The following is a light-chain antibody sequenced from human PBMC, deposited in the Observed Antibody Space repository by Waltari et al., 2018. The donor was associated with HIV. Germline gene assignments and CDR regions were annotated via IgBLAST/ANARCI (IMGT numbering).Light chain of an antibody. Sequence: DIQLTQPPSPLPASVGDRVTITCRASQTIGDYVNWYQQKQGKPPKLLIYSATSLQPGVPSRFSGSGSGTDFALTISSLQPEDFAIYYCEQIYTFPLFSFGPGTKVDIK. CDR1: QTIGDY. CDR2: SAT. CDR3: EQIYTFPLFS. J-gene: IGKJ3*01. V-gene: IGKV1-39*01.